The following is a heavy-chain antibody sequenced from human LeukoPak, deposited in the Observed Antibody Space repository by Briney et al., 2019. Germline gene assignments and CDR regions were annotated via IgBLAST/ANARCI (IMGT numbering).Heavy chain of an antibody. CDR3: ARGRRTLIVGATRNAFDV. V-gene: IGHV3-48*01. Sequence: GGSLRLSCVASGFTFRTYNMNWVRQAPGKGLEWVSYISSSSFAIYYADSVKGRFSISRDNSKNTLYLQMNSLRPEDTAVYYCARGRRTLIVGATRNAFDVWGQGTIVTVSS. D-gene: IGHD1-26*01. CDR1: GFTFRTYN. CDR2: ISSSSFAI. J-gene: IGHJ3*01.